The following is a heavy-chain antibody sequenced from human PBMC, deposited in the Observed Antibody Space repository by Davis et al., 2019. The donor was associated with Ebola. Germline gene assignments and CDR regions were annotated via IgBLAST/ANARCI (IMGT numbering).Heavy chain of an antibody. CDR1: GFTFSSYS. V-gene: IGHV3-49*03. Sequence: PGGSLRLSCAASGFTFSSYSMSWFRQAPGKGLEWVGFIRSKAYGGTTEYAASVKGRFTISRDDSKSIAYLQMNSLKTKDTAVYYCTRAVSQLPDYWGQGTLVTVSS. J-gene: IGHJ4*02. CDR2: IRSKAYGGTT. D-gene: IGHD6-6*01. CDR3: TRAVSQLPDY.